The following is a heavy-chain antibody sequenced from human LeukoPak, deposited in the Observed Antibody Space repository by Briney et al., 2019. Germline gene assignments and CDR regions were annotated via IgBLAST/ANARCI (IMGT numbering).Heavy chain of an antibody. Sequence: SETLSLTCAVYGGSFSGYYWSWIRQPPGKGLEWIGEINHSGSTNYNPSLKSRVTISVDTSKNQFSLKLSSVTAADTAVYYCARVHPYYNYYMDVWGKGTTVTVSS. CDR3: ARVHPYYNYYMDV. CDR1: GGSFSGYY. CDR2: INHSGST. V-gene: IGHV4-34*01. J-gene: IGHJ6*03.